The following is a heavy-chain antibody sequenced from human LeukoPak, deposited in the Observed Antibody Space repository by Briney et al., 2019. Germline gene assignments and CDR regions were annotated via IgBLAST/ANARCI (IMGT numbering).Heavy chain of an antibody. CDR2: IYHSGST. CDR1: GYSISSGYY. CDR3: ARDCSSGSAYAFDI. Sequence: SETLSLTCTVSGYSISSGYYWGWIRQPPGKGLEWIGSIYHSGSTYYNPSLKSRVTISVDTSKNQFSLKLSSVTAADTAVYYCARDCSSGSAYAFDIWGQGTMVTVSS. J-gene: IGHJ3*02. D-gene: IGHD6-19*01. V-gene: IGHV4-38-2*02.